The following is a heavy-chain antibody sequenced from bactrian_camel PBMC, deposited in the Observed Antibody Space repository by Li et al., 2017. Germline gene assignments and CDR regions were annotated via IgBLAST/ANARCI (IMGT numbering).Heavy chain of an antibody. D-gene: IGHD1*01. J-gene: IGHJ4*01. Sequence: HVQLVESGGGSVQAGGSLRLSCAASRYTYNLCSMGWFRQAPGKEREGVAAVDSVGTPAYGDSVKGRFTISLDTSKNTLDLQMNNLKPEDTAMYYCAADPWDCHSVSNINFWGRGTQVTVS. CDR1: RYTYNLCS. CDR2: VDSVGTP. V-gene: IGHV3S53*01. CDR3: AADPWDCHSVSNINF.